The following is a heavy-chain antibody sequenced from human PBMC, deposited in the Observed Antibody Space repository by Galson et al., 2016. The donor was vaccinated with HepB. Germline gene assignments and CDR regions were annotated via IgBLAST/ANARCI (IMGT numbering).Heavy chain of an antibody. V-gene: IGHV3-30-3*01. Sequence: SLRLSCAASGFTFSIYSIHWVRQAPGKGLEWVAVISYDGTKKYYADSVKSRFTLSRDNSKNTLYVQMDSLRTEDTAVYYCARDYSGNYYTGFDIWGQGTMVTVSS. D-gene: IGHD1-26*01. CDR2: ISYDGTKK. CDR3: ARDYSGNYYTGFDI. J-gene: IGHJ3*02. CDR1: GFTFSIYS.